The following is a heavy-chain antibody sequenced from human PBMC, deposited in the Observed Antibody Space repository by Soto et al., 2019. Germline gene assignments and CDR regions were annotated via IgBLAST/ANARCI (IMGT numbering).Heavy chain of an antibody. CDR3: VKEFGVAGSSYESFFDY. J-gene: IGHJ4*02. D-gene: IGHD5-18*01. Sequence: QVQLVESGGGVVQPGGSLRLSCAASGFTLSSHGMQWVRQAPGKGLEWVAVVSYDGGTKYYADSVKGRFTISRDNSKNTLYLPMNSLRAEDTAVYYCVKEFGVAGSSYESFFDYWGQGTLGTVSA. CDR2: VSYDGGTK. CDR1: GFTLSSHG. V-gene: IGHV3-30*18.